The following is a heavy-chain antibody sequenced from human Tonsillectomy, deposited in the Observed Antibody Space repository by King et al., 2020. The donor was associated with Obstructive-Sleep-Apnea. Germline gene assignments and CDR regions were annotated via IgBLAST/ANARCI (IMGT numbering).Heavy chain of an antibody. CDR3: ARSPKLIWFGELSTFDY. J-gene: IGHJ4*02. CDR2: INYSGST. Sequence: QVQLQESGPGLVKPSQTLSLTCTVSGGSISSGDYNWNWIRQPPGKGLEWIGYINYSGSTHYNPSLKSRLIISVDTSKNQFSLKLSSLTAADTAVYYCARSPKLIWFGELSTFDYWGQGTLVTVSS. CDR1: GGSISSGDYN. V-gene: IGHV4-30-4*01. D-gene: IGHD3-10*01.